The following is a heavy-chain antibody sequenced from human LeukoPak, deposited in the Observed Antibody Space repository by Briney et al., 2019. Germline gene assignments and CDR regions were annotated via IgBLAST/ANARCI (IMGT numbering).Heavy chain of an antibody. J-gene: IGHJ3*02. CDR2: IYYSGST. V-gene: IGHV4-59*01. Sequence: SETLSLTCTVSGCSISSYYWSWIRQPPGKGLEWIGYIYYSGSTNYNPSLKSRVTISVDTYKNQFSLKLSSVTAADTDVYYCAGSMRADAFDIWGQGTMVTVSS. CDR1: GCSISSYY. CDR3: AGSMRADAFDI. D-gene: IGHD2/OR15-2a*01.